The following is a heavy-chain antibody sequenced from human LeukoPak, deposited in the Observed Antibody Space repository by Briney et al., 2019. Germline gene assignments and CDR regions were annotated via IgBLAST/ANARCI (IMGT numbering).Heavy chain of an antibody. CDR2: INPNSGAT. D-gene: IGHD4-17*01. CDR3: ARGSTVTTSFDY. J-gene: IGHJ4*02. V-gene: IGHV1-2*02. Sequence: ASVKVSCKASGYTFTGYYMHWVRQAPGQGLEWMGWINPNSGATNYAQKFQGRVTMTRDTSISTAYMELSRLRSDDTAVYYCARGSTVTTSFDYWGQGTLVTVSS. CDR1: GYTFTGYY.